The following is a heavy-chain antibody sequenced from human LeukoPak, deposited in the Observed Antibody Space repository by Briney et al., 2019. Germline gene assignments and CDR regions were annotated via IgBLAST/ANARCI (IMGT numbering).Heavy chain of an antibody. CDR2: INSDGSWT. J-gene: IGHJ3*02. CDR3: TREGYTSSALDAFDI. D-gene: IGHD6-13*01. V-gene: IGHV3-74*01. Sequence: PGGSLRLSCAASGNYWMHWVRQAPGKGLVWVSHINSDGSWTSYADSVKGRFTISRDNAKNSLYLEMNSLRAEDSALYYCTREGYTSSALDAFDIWGQGTMVTVS. CDR1: GNYW.